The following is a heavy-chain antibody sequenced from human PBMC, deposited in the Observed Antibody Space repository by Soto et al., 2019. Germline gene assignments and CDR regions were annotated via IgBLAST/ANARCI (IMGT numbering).Heavy chain of an antibody. CDR1: GFSISSGAYY. CDR2: IYYSGNT. D-gene: IGHD6-6*01. J-gene: IGHJ4*02. CDR3: ARHGRTSGSFSTSSVRTEFDY. Sequence: SETLSLTCTVSGFSISSGAYYWGWVRQSPGKGLEWIGTIYYSGNTYYKPSLKSRVTISIDTSKNQFSLKLNSVTAADTAVYFCARHGRTSGSFSTSSVRTEFDYWGQGTLVTVSS. V-gene: IGHV4-39*01.